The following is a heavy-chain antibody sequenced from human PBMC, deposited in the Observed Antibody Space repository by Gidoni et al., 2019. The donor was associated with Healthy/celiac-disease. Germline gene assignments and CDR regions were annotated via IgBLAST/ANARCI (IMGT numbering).Heavy chain of an antibody. Sequence: QLQLQESGPGLVQPSETLSRTCTVSGGSISSSSYAWGWIRQPPGKGLEWIGSIYYSGSTYYNPSLKRRVTISVDTSKNQFSLKLSSVTAADTAVYYCARHRCSSTSCYIVWYFDLWGRGTLVTVSS. CDR2: IYYSGST. D-gene: IGHD2-2*02. CDR3: ARHRCSSTSCYIVWYFDL. V-gene: IGHV4-39*01. CDR1: GGSISSSSYA. J-gene: IGHJ2*01.